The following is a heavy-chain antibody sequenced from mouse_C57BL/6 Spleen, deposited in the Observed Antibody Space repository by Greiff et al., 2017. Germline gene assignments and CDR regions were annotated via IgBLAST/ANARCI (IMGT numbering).Heavy chain of an antibody. D-gene: IGHD2-3*01. V-gene: IGHV1-81*01. CDR2: IYPRSGNT. CDR1: GYTFTSYG. CDR3: ARVYDGYLYAMDY. J-gene: IGHJ4*01. Sequence: VQLQQSGAELARPGASVKLSCTASGYTFTSYGISWVKQRPGQGLEWIGEIYPRSGNTYYNEKFKGKATLTADKTSSTAYMELRILTSEDSAVYFCARVYDGYLYAMDYWGQGTSVTVSS.